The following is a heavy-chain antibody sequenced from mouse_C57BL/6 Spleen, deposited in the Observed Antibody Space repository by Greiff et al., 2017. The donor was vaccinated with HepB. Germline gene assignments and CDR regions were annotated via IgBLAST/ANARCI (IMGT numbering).Heavy chain of an antibody. CDR2: IDPSDSYT. CDR1: GYTFTSYW. D-gene: IGHD2-4*01. V-gene: IGHV1-69*01. CDR3: ARRSYYDYDGYYFDY. Sequence: QVQLKQPGAELVMPGASVKLSCKASGYTFTSYWMHWVKQRPGQGLEWIGEIDPSDSYTNYNQKFKGKSTLTVDKSSSTAYMQLSSLTSEDSAVYYCARRSYYDYDGYYFDYWGQGTTLTVSS. J-gene: IGHJ2*01.